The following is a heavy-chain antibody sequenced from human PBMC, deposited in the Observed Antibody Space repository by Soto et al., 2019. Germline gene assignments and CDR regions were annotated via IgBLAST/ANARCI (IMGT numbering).Heavy chain of an antibody. CDR1: GLTFSSYW. V-gene: IGHV3-7*01. CDR2: IKQDGSEK. D-gene: IGHD3-10*01. J-gene: IGHJ5*02. CDR3: ARGEAIGDDP. Sequence: EVQLVESGGGWAQPGGSLRLSCAASGLTFSSYWMTWVRQAPGKGLEWGANIKQDGSEKYYVDSVKGRFTISRDNAKNSLYLQMNNLRVEDTAVYYCARGEAIGDDPWGHGTLVTVSS.